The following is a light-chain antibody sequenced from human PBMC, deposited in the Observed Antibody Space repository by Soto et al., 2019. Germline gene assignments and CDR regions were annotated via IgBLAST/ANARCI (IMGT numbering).Light chain of an antibody. J-gene: IGLJ1*01. CDR2: EGS. CDR1: SSDVGSYNL. Sequence: QSVLTQPVSVYGSPGQAITISCTGNSSDVGSYNLVSWYQQHPGKAPKLMIYEGSKRPSGVSNRFSGSKSGNTASLTISGLQADDEADYYCCSYAASNTSYVFGTGTKVTVL. CDR3: CSYAASNTSYV. V-gene: IGLV2-23*01.